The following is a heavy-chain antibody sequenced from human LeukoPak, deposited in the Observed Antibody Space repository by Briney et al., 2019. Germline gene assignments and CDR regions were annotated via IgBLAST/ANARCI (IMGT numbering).Heavy chain of an antibody. V-gene: IGHV4-30-2*01. J-gene: IGHJ4*02. CDR2: IYHSGST. Sequence: SETLSLTCAVSGGSISSGGYSWSWIRQPPGKGLEWIGYIYHSGSTYYNPSLKSRVTISVDRSKNQFSLKLSSVTAADTAVYYCARQKGRYGGSEGGWGQGTLVTVSS. D-gene: IGHD1-26*01. CDR3: ARQKGRYGGSEGG. CDR1: GGSISSGGYS.